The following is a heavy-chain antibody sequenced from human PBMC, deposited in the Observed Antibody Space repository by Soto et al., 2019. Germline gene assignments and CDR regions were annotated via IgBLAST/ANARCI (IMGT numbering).Heavy chain of an antibody. Sequence: VPLVESGGGSVQPGGSLRLSCVASGITFSGFWMHWVRQVPGKGLVWVARVDSAGSGTSYADSVKGRFTISRDNAKNTLSLHMDSRRVEDTAVYYCATVFEHWGQGSPVTVSS. CDR2: VDSAGSGT. J-gene: IGHJ4*02. CDR3: ATVFEH. V-gene: IGHV3-74*01. CDR1: GITFSGFW.